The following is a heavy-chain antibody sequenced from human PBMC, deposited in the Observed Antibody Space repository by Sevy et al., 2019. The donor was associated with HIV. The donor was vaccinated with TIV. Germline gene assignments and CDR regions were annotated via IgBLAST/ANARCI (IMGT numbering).Heavy chain of an antibody. V-gene: IGHV3-7*03. J-gene: IGHJ6*04. Sequence: GGSLRLSCAASGVTFSNYWMTWVRQGPGKGLEWVANINKDGSQKYYVDSVKGQFTISRDNADNSLYLQMNSLRAEDTAVYYCARGRHMDVWGKGITVTVSS. CDR2: INKDGSQK. CDR3: ARGRHMDV. CDR1: GVTFSNYW.